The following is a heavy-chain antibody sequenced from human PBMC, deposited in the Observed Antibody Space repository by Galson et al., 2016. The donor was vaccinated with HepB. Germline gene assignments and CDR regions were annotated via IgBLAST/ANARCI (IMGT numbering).Heavy chain of an antibody. CDR3: ARMSHSSAWYWGWFDP. J-gene: IGHJ5*02. Sequence: SVKVSCKASGYTFTSYYIHWVRQAPGQGLEWMGIINPSAGSTSYTQKFQGRVTMARDTSTSTVYMELSSLRFEDTAVYYCARMSHSSAWYWGWFDPWGQGTLVTVSS. V-gene: IGHV1-46*01. CDR2: INPSAGST. D-gene: IGHD6-19*01. CDR1: GYTFTSYY.